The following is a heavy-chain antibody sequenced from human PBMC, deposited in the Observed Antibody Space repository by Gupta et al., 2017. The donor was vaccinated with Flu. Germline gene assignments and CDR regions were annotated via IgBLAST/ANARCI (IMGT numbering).Heavy chain of an antibody. D-gene: IGHD6-6*01. CDR3: VKGSSSARPYYFDY. Sequence: EVQLLESGGGLVQPGGSLRLSCAASGFTFSSYAMSWVRQAPGKGLEWVSAISGGGGSTYYADSVRGRFTISRENSRNTLFLQMNTLRADDTAVYYCVKGSSSARPYYFDYWGQGTLVTVSS. CDR2: ISGGGGST. CDR1: GFTFSSYA. J-gene: IGHJ4*02. V-gene: IGHV3-23*01.